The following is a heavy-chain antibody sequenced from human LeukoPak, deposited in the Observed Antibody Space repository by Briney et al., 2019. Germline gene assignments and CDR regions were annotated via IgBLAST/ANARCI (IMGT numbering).Heavy chain of an antibody. CDR1: GYTFTGYY. V-gene: IGHV1-2*02. CDR2: INPNSGGT. CDR3: ARDRVRGVIIDYNWFDP. Sequence: GASVKVSCKASGYTFTGYYMHWVRQAPGQGPEWMGWINPNSGGTNYAQKFQGRVTMTRDTSISTAYMELSRLRSDDTAVYYCARDRVRGVIIDYNWFDPWGQGTLVTVSS. J-gene: IGHJ5*02. D-gene: IGHD3-10*01.